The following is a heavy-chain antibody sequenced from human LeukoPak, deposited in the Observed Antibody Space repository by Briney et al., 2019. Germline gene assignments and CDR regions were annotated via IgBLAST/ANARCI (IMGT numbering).Heavy chain of an antibody. CDR1: GFTFSSYG. J-gene: IGHJ4*02. CDR2: ISASGGST. CDR3: AKRSGGPSPFDY. Sequence: GGSLRLSCAASGFTFSSYGMSWVRQAPGKGLKWVSDISASGGSTYYADSVKGRFTISRDNSRHTPYLQMNSLRAEDTAVYYCAKRSGGPSPFDYWGQGTLVTVSS. D-gene: IGHD3-3*01. V-gene: IGHV3-23*01.